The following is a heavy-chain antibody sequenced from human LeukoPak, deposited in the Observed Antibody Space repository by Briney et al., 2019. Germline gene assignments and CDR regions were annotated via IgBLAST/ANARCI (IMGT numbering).Heavy chain of an antibody. CDR1: GFTFSSYS. CDR3: ARKDSSGWYPSPHYYYYYGMDV. D-gene: IGHD6-19*01. Sequence: GGSLRLSCAASGFTFSSYSMNWVRQAPGKGLEWVSYISSSSSTIYYADSVKGRFTISRDNAKNSLYLQMNSLRAEDTAVYYCARKDSSGWYPSPHYYYYYGMDVWGQGTTVTVSS. CDR2: ISSSSSTI. V-gene: IGHV3-48*01. J-gene: IGHJ6*02.